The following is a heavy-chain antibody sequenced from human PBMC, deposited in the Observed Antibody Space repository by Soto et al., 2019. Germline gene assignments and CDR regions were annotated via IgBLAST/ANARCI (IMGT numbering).Heavy chain of an antibody. D-gene: IGHD3-3*01. J-gene: IGHJ6*03. CDR2: IYYSGST. V-gene: IGHV4-59*08. CDR1: GGSISSYY. Sequence: SETLSLTCTVSGGSISSYYWSWIRQPPGKGLEWIGYIYYSGSTNYNPSLKSRVTISVDTSKNQFSLKLSSVTAADTVVYYCATLEGRRPLDYYYYMDVWGKGTTVTVSS. CDR3: ATLEGRRPLDYYYYMDV.